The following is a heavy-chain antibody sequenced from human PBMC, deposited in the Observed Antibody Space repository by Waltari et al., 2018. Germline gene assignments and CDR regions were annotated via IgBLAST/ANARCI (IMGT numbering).Heavy chain of an antibody. CDR2: SRDKANSYTT. V-gene: IGHV3-72*01. CDR1: RFSFGDHY. CDR3: ASYDFDSRGYTYGMDV. D-gene: IGHD3-22*01. J-gene: IGHJ6*02. Sequence: EVQLVESGGGLVQPGGSLRLSCAASRFSFGDHYIAWVRQAPGKGLGWVGRSRDKANSYTTEFAASVKGRFTISRDDSKKSLYLQMDSLKTEDTAVYYCASYDFDSRGYTYGMDVWGQGTTVTVSS.